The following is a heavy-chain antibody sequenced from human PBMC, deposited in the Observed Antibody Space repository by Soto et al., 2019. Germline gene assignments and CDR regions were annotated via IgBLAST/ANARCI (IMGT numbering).Heavy chain of an antibody. D-gene: IGHD6-19*01. Sequence: EVQLVESGGGLVKPGGSLRLSCAASGFTFSNAWMSWVRQAPGKGLEWVGRIKSKTDGGTTDYAAPVKGRFTISRDDSKNTLYLQINSLKTEDTAVYYCTTSALKPYYYYGMDVWGQGTTVTVSS. CDR1: GFTFSNAW. CDR2: IKSKTDGGTT. CDR3: TTSALKPYYYYGMDV. J-gene: IGHJ6*02. V-gene: IGHV3-15*01.